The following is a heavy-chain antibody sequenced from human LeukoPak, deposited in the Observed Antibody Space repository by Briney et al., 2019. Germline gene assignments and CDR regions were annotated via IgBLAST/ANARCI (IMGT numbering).Heavy chain of an antibody. CDR1: GGSLSSGDYY. CDR3: ARAVYFWSGYPPYYYYMDV. CDR2: IYYSRST. D-gene: IGHD3-3*01. V-gene: IGHV4-30-4*08. Sequence: PSQTLSLTCTVSGGSLSSGDYYWSWIRRPPGKGLEWLGYIYYSRSTYYNPSLKSRVTISVDTSKNQFSLKLSSVTAADTAVYYCARAVYFWSGYPPYYYYMDVWGKGTTVTVSS. J-gene: IGHJ6*03.